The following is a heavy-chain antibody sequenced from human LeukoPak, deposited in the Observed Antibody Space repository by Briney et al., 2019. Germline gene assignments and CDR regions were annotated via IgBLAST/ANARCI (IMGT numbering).Heavy chain of an antibody. V-gene: IGHV3-30*03. D-gene: IGHD6-13*01. CDR1: GLSFSIYG. J-gene: IGHJ4*02. CDR2: ISNDGIKK. Sequence: PGRSLRLSRVLSGLSFSIYGMHWVRRAPDKGLEWVAVISNDGIKKYYVDSVKGRFTISRDNSKHTLYLQMDSLRTEDTAVYYCARYQQLWGRNSTDRYYFDYWGQGTLVTVSS. CDR3: ARYQQLWGRNSTDRYYFDY.